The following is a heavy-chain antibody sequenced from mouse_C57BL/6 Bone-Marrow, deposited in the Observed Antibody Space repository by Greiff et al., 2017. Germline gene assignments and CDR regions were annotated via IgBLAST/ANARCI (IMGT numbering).Heavy chain of an antibody. V-gene: IGHV1-42*01. CDR2: INPSTGGT. CDR1: GYSFTGYY. Sequence: VQLQQSGPELVKPGASVKISCKASGYSFTGYYMNWVKQSPEKSLEWIGEINPSTGGTTYNQKFKAKATLTVDKSSSTAYMQLKSLTSEDAAVYYCARSTTTYCDYWGQGTTLTVSS. CDR3: ARSTTTYCDY. D-gene: IGHD1-1*01. J-gene: IGHJ2*01.